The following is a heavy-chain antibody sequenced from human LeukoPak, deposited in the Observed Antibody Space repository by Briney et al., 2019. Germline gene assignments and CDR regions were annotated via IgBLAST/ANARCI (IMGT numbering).Heavy chain of an antibody. J-gene: IGHJ6*03. CDR2: MNPNSGNT. CDR3: ARRTGYSSSWYRGKYMDV. D-gene: IGHD6-13*01. CDR1: GYTFTSYG. Sequence: GASVKVSCKASGYTFTSYGINWVRQATGQGLEWMGWMNPNSGNTGYAQKFQGRVTMTRNTSISTAYMELSSLRSEDTAVYYCARRTGYSSSWYRGKYMDVWGKGTTVTVSS. V-gene: IGHV1-8*01.